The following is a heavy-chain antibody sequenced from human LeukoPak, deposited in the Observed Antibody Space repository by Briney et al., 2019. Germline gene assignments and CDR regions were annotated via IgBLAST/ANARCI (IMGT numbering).Heavy chain of an antibody. Sequence: GGSLRLSCEASGFTVSGNYMNWIRQAPGKGLEWVSVIYSGGNTYYADSVKGRFSISRDNSENTLYLQMNSLRVEDTAVYYCAGSRLSAEYFQFWGQGTLVAVSS. CDR1: GFTVSGNY. J-gene: IGHJ1*01. V-gene: IGHV3-66*01. CDR2: IYSGGNT. CDR3: AGSRLSAEYFQF.